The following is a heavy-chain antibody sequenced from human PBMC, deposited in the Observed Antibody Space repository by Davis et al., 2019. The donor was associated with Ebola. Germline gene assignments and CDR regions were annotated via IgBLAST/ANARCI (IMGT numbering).Heavy chain of an antibody. J-gene: IGHJ6*03. CDR2: IYSRGST. V-gene: IGHV4-59*01. Sequence: PGGSLRLSCTVSGDYISDYYWSWIRQPPGKGLEWIGYIYSRGSTKYSPSLKSRVTISVDTSKDQFSLKLSSVTAADTAVYYCARGSISGTRDYFYYFIDVWGKGTTVTVSS. CDR3: ARGSISGTRDYFYYFIDV. D-gene: IGHD1-7*01. CDR1: GDYISDYY.